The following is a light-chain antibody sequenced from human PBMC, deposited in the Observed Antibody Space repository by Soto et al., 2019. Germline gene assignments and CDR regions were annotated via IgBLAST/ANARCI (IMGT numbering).Light chain of an antibody. CDR2: DTS. V-gene: IGKV3-11*01. J-gene: IGKJ4*01. CDR1: QNINNC. Sequence: ETVLTQSPATLSLSPGERASLSCRASQNINNCLAWYQQKPGQAPRLLLYDTSYRAAGIPARFSGSGSGTDFTLTSSSLEPEDYAVYYCQQSGNWRLTVGGGTKVQIK. CDR3: QQSGNWRLT.